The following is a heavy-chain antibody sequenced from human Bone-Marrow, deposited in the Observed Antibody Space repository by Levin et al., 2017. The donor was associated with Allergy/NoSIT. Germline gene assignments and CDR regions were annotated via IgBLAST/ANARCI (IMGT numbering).Heavy chain of an antibody. D-gene: IGHD6-19*01. Sequence: KPSETLSLTCAISGDSVSTDTAAWNWIRQSPSRGLEWLGRTYYRSKWYSNYAGSVRSRITIEPDTSKNQFSLQLKSVTPDDTAVYFCARDKTVSGLNDAFDIWGQGTLVTVSS. CDR2: TYYRSKWYS. J-gene: IGHJ3*02. V-gene: IGHV6-1*01. CDR1: GDSVSTDTAA. CDR3: ARDKTVSGLNDAFDI.